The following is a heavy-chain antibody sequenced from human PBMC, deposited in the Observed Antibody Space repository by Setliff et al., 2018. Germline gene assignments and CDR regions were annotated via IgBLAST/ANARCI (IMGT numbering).Heavy chain of an antibody. CDR3: AKDLASWSPDR. Sequence: GGSLRLSCAASGFTFSIYSMGWVRQAPGKGLEWVALISATGGATYYADSVKGRFTIFRDNSKNSLYLQMNDLRAEDTAVYYCAKDLASWSPDRWGLGTLVTVSS. V-gene: IGHV3-23*01. CDR1: GFTFSIYS. CDR2: ISATGGAT. J-gene: IGHJ4*02. D-gene: IGHD3-3*01.